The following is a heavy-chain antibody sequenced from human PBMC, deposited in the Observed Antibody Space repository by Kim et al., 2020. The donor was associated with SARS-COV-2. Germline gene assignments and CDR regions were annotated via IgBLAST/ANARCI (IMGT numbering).Heavy chain of an antibody. V-gene: IGHV1-46*01. Sequence: SARYPQKFQGRVSMTKDTSTSAVDMELSSLRSDDTAVYYCANEGSGSYDYWGQGTLVTVSS. CDR3: ANEGSGSYDY. CDR2: SA. J-gene: IGHJ4*02. D-gene: IGHD3-10*01.